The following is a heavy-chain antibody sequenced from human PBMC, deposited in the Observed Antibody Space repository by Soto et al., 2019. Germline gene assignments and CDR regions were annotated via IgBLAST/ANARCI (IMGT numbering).Heavy chain of an antibody. CDR2: IVVGSGNT. Sequence: SVNVSCKASGFTFTSSAVQWVRQARGQRLEWIGWIVVGSGNTNYAQKFQERVTITRDMSTSTAYMELSSLRSEDTAVYYCAADYSSLDGSGSYYTLDYWGQ. J-gene: IGHJ4*01. D-gene: IGHD3-10*01. CDR1: GFTFTSSA. CDR3: AADYSSLDGSGSYYTLDY. V-gene: IGHV1-58*01.